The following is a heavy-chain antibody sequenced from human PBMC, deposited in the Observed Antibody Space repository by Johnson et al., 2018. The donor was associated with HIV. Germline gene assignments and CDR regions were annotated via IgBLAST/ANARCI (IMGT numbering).Heavy chain of an antibody. V-gene: IGHV3-48*04. CDR2: ISGSGSTI. J-gene: IGHJ3*02. Sequence: VQLVESGGGLVQPGGSLRLSCAASGFTFSSYAMSWVRQAPGKGLEWVSAISGSGSTIYYADSVKGRFTISRDNAKNSLYLQMNSLRAEDTAVYYCARDLVATMNQPASDAFDIWGQGTMVTVSS. CDR3: ARDLVATMNQPASDAFDI. CDR1: GFTFSSYA. D-gene: IGHD5-12*01.